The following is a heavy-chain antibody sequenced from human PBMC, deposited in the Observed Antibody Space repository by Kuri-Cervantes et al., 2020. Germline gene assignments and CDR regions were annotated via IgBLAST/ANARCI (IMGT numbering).Heavy chain of an antibody. V-gene: IGHV4-59*08. J-gene: IGHJ4*02. CDR3: ARHGELLLPFDY. Sequence: ESLKISCTVSGGSISSYYWSWIRQPPGKGLEWIGYIYYSGSTNYNPSLKSRVTISVDTSKNQFSLKLSSVTAADTAVYYCARHGELLLPFDYWGQGTLVTVSS. CDR2: IYYSGST. D-gene: IGHD2-15*01. CDR1: GGSISSYY.